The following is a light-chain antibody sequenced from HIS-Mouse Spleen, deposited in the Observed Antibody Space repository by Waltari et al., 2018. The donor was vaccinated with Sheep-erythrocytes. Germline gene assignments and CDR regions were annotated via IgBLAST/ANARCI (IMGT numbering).Light chain of an antibody. CDR3: QQYYSTLLT. Sequence: DIVMTQSPDSLAVSLGERATINCKSSQSVLYISNNKNYLAWYQQKPGQPPKLLIYWASTRESGVPDRFSGSGSGTDFTLTISSLQAEDVAVYYCQQYYSTLLTFGGGTK. J-gene: IGKJ4*01. V-gene: IGKV4-1*01. CDR1: QSVLYISNNKNY. CDR2: WAS.